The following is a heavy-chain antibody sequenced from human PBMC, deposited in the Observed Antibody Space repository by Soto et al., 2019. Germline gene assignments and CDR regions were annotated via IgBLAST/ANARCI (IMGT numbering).Heavy chain of an antibody. Sequence: SETLSLTCTVSGGSISSYYWSWIRQPPGKGLEWIGYIYYSGSTNYNPSLKSRVTISVDTSKNQFSLKLSSVTAADTAVYYCARDSGTTVTPGAFDIWGQGTMVTVSS. CDR3: ARDSGTTVTPGAFDI. V-gene: IGHV4-59*01. J-gene: IGHJ3*02. CDR1: GGSISSYY. D-gene: IGHD4-17*01. CDR2: IYYSGST.